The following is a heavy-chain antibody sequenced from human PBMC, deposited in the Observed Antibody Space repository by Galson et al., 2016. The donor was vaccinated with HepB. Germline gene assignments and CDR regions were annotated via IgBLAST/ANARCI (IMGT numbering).Heavy chain of an antibody. Sequence: SVKVSCKASGGTFSNYAINWVRQAPGQGLEWLGGIIPIFGTAKYAQQFQGRVTITADESTSIAYMDLNSLRSEDTAVYYCARENGVLAGTNYFSYGMDVWGQGTTVTVSS. V-gene: IGHV1-69*13. D-gene: IGHD6-19*01. CDR1: GGTFSNYA. CDR3: ARENGVLAGTNYFSYGMDV. CDR2: IIPIFGTA. J-gene: IGHJ6*02.